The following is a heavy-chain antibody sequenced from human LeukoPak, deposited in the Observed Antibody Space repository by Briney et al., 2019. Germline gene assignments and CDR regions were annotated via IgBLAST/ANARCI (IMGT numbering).Heavy chain of an antibody. CDR2: IWYDGSNK. Sequence: GGSLRLSCATSGFTFSSYGMHWVRQAPGKGLEWVAVIWYDGSNKYYADSVKGRFTISRDDSKSTLYLQMNSLRVEDTAVYYCARAYYDSSGHYGHYFDYWGRGTLVTVAS. J-gene: IGHJ4*02. CDR3: ARAYYDSSGHYGHYFDY. V-gene: IGHV3-33*01. CDR1: GFTFSSYG. D-gene: IGHD3-22*01.